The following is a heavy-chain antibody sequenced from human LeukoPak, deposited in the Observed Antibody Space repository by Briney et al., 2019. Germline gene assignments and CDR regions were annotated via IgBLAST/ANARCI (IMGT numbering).Heavy chain of an antibody. Sequence: SETLSLTCTVSGGSISSAGYYWTWIRQYPGKGLEWIGYIYYSGSTYYNPSLKSRVTISVDTSKNQFSLRLSSVTAADTAVYYCASVVPPATNYFYWSGQGTLVSASS. D-gene: IGHD2-2*01. CDR1: GGSISSAGYY. CDR3: ASVVPPATNYFYW. V-gene: IGHV4-31*03. J-gene: IGHJ4*02. CDR2: IYYSGST.